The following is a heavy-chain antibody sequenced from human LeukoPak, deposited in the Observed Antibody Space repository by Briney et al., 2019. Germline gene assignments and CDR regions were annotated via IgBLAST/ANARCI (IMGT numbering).Heavy chain of an antibody. Sequence: PSETLSLTCTVSGGSISSYYWSWIRQPPGKGLEWIGYIYYSGSTNYNPSLKSRVTISVDTSKNQFSLKLSSVTAADTAVYYCARARRDYGSGPNGPSDYYYYYGMDVWGQGTTVTVSS. V-gene: IGHV4-59*01. CDR3: ARARRDYGSGPNGPSDYYYYYGMDV. CDR1: GGSISSYY. D-gene: IGHD3-10*01. CDR2: IYYSGST. J-gene: IGHJ6*02.